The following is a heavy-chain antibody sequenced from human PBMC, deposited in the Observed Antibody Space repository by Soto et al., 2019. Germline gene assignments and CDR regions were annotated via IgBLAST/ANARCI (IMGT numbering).Heavy chain of an antibody. V-gene: IGHV4-30-2*01. Sequence: SETLSLTCAVSGGSISSGGYSWSWIRQPPGKGLEWIGYIYHSGSTYYNPSLKSRVTISVDRSKNQFSLKLSSVTAADTAAYYCARDIGDYFDYWGQGTLVTVSS. J-gene: IGHJ4*02. D-gene: IGHD3-16*02. CDR3: ARDIGDYFDY. CDR2: IYHSGST. CDR1: GGSISSGGYS.